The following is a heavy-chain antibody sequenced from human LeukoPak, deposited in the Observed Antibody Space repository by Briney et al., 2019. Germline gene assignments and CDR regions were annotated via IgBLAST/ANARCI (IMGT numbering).Heavy chain of an antibody. V-gene: IGHV3-7*04. CDR2: IKQDGSKK. J-gene: IGHJ4*02. Sequence: SLRLSCAXSGXTXSSHWMSWVRQAPGKGLEWVANIKQDGSKKSYVDSVKGRFTISRDNAKNSLYLQMNSLRAEDTAIYYCTRVGYIDEGIDYWGQGTLVTVSS. CDR1: GXTXSSHW. D-gene: IGHD5-24*01. CDR3: TRVGYIDEGIDY.